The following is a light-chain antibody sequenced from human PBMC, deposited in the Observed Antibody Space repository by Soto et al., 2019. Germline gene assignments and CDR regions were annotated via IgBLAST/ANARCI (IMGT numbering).Light chain of an antibody. CDR3: QQYGSSPIT. J-gene: IGKJ5*01. V-gene: IGKV3-20*01. CDR1: QTVRNNY. Sequence: EFVLTQSPGTLSLSPGERATLSCRASQTVRNNYLAWYQQKPGQAPRLLIYGASSRATGIPDRFSGGGSGTDFTLTISRLEPEDFAVYYCQQYGSSPITFGQGTRLEIK. CDR2: GAS.